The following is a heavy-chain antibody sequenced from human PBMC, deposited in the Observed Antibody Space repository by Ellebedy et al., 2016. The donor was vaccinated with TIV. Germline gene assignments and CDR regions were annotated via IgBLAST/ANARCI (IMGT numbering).Heavy chain of an antibody. CDR2: ISSSSSTI. CDR3: ARASGYNYYYYGMDV. V-gene: IGHV3-48*02. D-gene: IGHD5-12*01. J-gene: IGHJ6*02. Sequence: PGGSLRLSCAASGFTFSSYSMNWVRQAPGKGLEWVSYISSSSSTIYYADSVKGRFTISRDNAKNSLYLQMNSLRDEDTAVYYCARASGYNYYYYGMDVWGQGTTVTVSS. CDR1: GFTFSSYS.